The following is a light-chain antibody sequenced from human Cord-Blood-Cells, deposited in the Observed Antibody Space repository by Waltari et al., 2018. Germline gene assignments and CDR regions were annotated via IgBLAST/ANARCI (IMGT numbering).Light chain of an antibody. CDR1: QSVSSY. CDR2: DAS. Sequence: EIVLTQSPATLSLSPGEGATLSCRASQSVSSYLAWYQQKPGQAPRLLIYDASNRATGIPARFSGSGSGTDFTLTISRLEPEDCAVYYCQQRSNWPLTFGGGTKVEIK. CDR3: QQRSNWPLT. J-gene: IGKJ4*01. V-gene: IGKV3-11*01.